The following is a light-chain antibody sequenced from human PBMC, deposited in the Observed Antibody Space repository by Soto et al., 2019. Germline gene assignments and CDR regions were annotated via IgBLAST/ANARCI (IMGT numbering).Light chain of an antibody. CDR1: STDIGTYNS. Sequence: QSALTQPASVSGSPGRSITISCTGTSTDIGTYNSVSWYQHHPGKAPKLLIFELIDRPSGVSDRFSGSKSGNTASLTISSLQFEDEADYYCCSYTTTYTLVFGGGTKVTVL. V-gene: IGLV2-14*01. CDR3: CSYTTTYTLV. CDR2: ELI. J-gene: IGLJ3*02.